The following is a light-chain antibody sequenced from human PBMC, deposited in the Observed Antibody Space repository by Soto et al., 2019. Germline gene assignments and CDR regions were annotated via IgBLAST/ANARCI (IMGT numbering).Light chain of an antibody. CDR1: QTVGTW. J-gene: IGKJ1*01. Sequence: DIQMSQSPCTLSGSLGDRVTITGRASQTVGTWLAWYQQKPGKAPMLLIYKASTLKSGVPSRFSGSGSGTEFTLTISSLQPDDFATYYCQDYNSYSEAFGQGTKVDIK. CDR3: QDYNSYSEA. V-gene: IGKV1-5*03. CDR2: KAS.